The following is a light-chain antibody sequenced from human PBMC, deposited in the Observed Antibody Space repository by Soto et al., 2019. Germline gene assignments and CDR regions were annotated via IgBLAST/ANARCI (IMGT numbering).Light chain of an antibody. CDR3: QQYYRSPYT. CDR2: CAS. J-gene: IGKJ2*01. V-gene: IGKV4-1*01. Sequence: DIVMTQSPDSLAVSLGERATINCKSSQSVLYSSNNKNYLAWYQQKPGQPPKLLIYCASTRESGVPDRFSGRGSGTDFTLTISSLQAEDVAVYYCQQYYRSPYTFGQGTKLEIK. CDR1: QSVLYSSNNKNY.